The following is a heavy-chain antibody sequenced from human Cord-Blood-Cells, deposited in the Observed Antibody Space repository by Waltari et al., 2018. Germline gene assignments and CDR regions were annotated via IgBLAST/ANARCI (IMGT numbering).Heavy chain of an antibody. V-gene: IGHV3-30*18. CDR3: AKDGSSSFDY. CDR2: ISYDGSNK. D-gene: IGHD6-6*01. Sequence: QVQLVESGGGVVQPGRSLRLPCAASGFTFRSYGMHWVRQAPGKGLEWVAVISYDGSNKYYADSVKGRFTISRDNSKNTLYLQMNSLRAEDTAVYYCAKDGSSSFDYWGQGTLVTVSS. CDR1: GFTFRSYG. J-gene: IGHJ4*02.